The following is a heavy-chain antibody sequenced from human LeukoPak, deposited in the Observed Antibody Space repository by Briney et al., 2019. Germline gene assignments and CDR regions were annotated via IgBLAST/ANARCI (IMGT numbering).Heavy chain of an antibody. V-gene: IGHV4-39*02. Sequence: SETLSLTCTVSGGSISSSTYFWGWIRQPPGKGLEWIGTIYYTGSSYYNPSLKSRVTISVDTSKNHFSLIVRSFTAADTAVCYCARGPQGVTRPEYWGQGTLVTVSS. D-gene: IGHD4-17*01. J-gene: IGHJ4*02. CDR2: IYYTGSS. CDR1: GGSISSSTYF. CDR3: ARGPQGVTRPEY.